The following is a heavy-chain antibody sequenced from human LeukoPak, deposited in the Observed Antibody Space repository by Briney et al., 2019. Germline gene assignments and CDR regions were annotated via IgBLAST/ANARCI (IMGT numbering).Heavy chain of an antibody. CDR3: ASFRPYYYDSRGYDVPRFDY. CDR1: GGTFSSYA. D-gene: IGHD3-22*01. V-gene: IGHV1-69*04. CDR2: IIPILGIA. Sequence: SVKVSCKASGGTFSSYAISWVRQAPGQGLEWMGRIIPILGIANYAQKFQGRVTITADKSTSTAYMELSSLRSEDTAVYYCASFRPYYYDSRGYDVPRFDYWGQGTLVTVSS. J-gene: IGHJ4*02.